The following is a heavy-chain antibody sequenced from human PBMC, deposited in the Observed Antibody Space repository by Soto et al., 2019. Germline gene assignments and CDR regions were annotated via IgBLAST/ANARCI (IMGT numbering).Heavy chain of an antibody. D-gene: IGHD3-9*01. J-gene: IGHJ5*02. CDR2: ISAYNGNT. CDR1: GYTFTSYG. V-gene: IGHV1-18*01. Sequence: ASLKVSCKASGYTFTSYGISWVRQAPGQGLEWMGWISAYNGNTNYAQKLQGRVTMTTDTSTSTAYMELRSLRSDDTAVYYCARDWRYFDWLSQHTNWFDPWGQGTLVTVSS. CDR3: ARDWRYFDWLSQHTNWFDP.